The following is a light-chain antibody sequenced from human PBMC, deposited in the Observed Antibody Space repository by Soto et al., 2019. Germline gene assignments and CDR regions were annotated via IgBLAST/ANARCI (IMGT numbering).Light chain of an antibody. J-gene: IGKJ5*01. V-gene: IGKV3-20*01. CDR2: GAS. Sequence: ILLTQSPCTLSLSPGERATLSCRASQNINSDYFAWYQQNPGHAPSLLIFGASTRATGIPDRLSGSGAGAYFNLTISRLEPADSGVYYCQQYGTSHTFGQGTRLEIK. CDR1: QNINSDY. CDR3: QQYGTSHT.